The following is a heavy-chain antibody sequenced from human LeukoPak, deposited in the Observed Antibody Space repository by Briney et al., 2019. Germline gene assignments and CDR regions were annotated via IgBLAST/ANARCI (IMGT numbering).Heavy chain of an antibody. V-gene: IGHV4-39*07. J-gene: IGHJ5*02. CDR3: ARGGPLGAARHSYNWFDP. D-gene: IGHD3-16*01. CDR1: GGSISSSSYY. CDR2: IYYSGST. Sequence: PSETLSLTCTVSGGSISSSSYYWGWIRQPPGKGLEWIGSIYYSGSTYYNPSLKSRVTISVDTSKNQFSLKLSSVTAADTAVYYCARGGPLGAARHSYNWFDPWGQGTLVTVSS.